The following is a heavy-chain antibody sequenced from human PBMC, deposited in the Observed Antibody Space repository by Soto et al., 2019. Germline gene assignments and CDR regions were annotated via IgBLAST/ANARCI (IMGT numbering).Heavy chain of an antibody. CDR3: ARESPMGYFDY. V-gene: IGHV3-13*01. Sequence: EVQLVESGGGLVQPGGSLRLSCAASGFTFSSYDMHWVRQATGKGLEWVSAIGTAGDTYYPGSVKGRFTISRENAKNSLYLQMNSLRVGDTAVYYCARESPMGYFDYWGQGTLVTVSS. CDR1: GFTFSSYD. J-gene: IGHJ4*02. D-gene: IGHD6-13*01. CDR2: IGTAGDT.